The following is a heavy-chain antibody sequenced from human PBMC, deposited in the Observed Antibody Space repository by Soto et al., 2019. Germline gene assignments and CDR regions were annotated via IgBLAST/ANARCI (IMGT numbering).Heavy chain of an antibody. CDR3: ARDRTSSWNYAYGMDV. D-gene: IGHD2-15*01. Sequence: SETLSLTCTVSGGSISSGDYYWGWIRQPPGKGLEWIGYIYYSGSTYYNPSLKSRVTISVDTSKNQFSLKLSSVTAADTAVYYCARDRTSSWNYAYGMDVWGQGTTVTVSS. CDR2: IYYSGST. CDR1: GGSISSGDYY. V-gene: IGHV4-30-4*01. J-gene: IGHJ6*02.